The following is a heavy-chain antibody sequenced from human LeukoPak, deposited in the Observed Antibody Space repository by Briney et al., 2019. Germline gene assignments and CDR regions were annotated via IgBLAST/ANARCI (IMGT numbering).Heavy chain of an antibody. V-gene: IGHV3-30*02. CDR1: GFSFSSYG. D-gene: IGHD6-13*01. CDR3: AKDSSGSSWYWDY. J-gene: IGHJ4*02. CDR2: IRYDGSNK. Sequence: GGSLRLSCAASGFSFSSYGMHWVRQAPGKGLEWVTFIRYDGSNKYYADSVKGRFTISRDNSKNTLYLQMNSLRTEDTAVYYCAKDSSGSSWYWDYWGQGTLVTVSS.